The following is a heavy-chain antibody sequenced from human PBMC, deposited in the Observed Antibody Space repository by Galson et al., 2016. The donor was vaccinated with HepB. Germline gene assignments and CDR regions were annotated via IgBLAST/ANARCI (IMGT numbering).Heavy chain of an antibody. D-gene: IGHD2-15*01. V-gene: IGHV3-64D*06. CDR1: GFTFSSYA. Sequence: LRLSCAASGFTFSSYAMHWVRQAPGKGLEYVSAISSNGGSTYYADSVKGRFTISRDNSKNTLYLQMSSLRAEDTAVYYCVKSGIVVVVAATRAAAFDIWGQGTMVTVSS. J-gene: IGHJ3*02. CDR3: VKSGIVVVVAATRAAAFDI. CDR2: ISSNGGST.